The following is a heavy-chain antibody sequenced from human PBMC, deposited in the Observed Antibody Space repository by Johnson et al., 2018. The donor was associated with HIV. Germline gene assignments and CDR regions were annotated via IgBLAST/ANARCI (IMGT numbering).Heavy chain of an antibody. CDR3: ARGEDGVDAFDI. J-gene: IGHJ3*02. D-gene: IGHD4-17*01. CDR1: GFTFSDYY. CDR2: ISSSGRTI. Sequence: QVQLVESGGGLIQPGGSLRLSCAASGFTFSDYYMTWIRQAPGKGLECVSYISSSGRTIYYADSVKGRFTISRDNSKNTLYLQMNSLRAEDTAVYYCARGEDGVDAFDIWGQGTMVSVSS. V-gene: IGHV3-11*01.